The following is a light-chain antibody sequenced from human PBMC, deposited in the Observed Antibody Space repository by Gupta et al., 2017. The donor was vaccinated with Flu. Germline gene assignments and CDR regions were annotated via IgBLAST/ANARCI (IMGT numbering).Light chain of an antibody. CDR2: ENN. CDR1: SARIRKNF. CDR3: GTWDSGLSGWV. V-gene: IGLV1-51*01. Sequence: SARIRKNFVTWYQLIPGTAPELLIFENNRRPSGTPARFSGSKSGTSATLDIIGLQTGDEADYYCGTWDSGLSGWVFGGGTKLTVL. J-gene: IGLJ3*02.